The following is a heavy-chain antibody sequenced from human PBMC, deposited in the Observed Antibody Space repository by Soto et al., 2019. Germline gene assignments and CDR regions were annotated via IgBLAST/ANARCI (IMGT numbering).Heavy chain of an antibody. J-gene: IGHJ3*02. CDR1: GYTFTGYY. CDR2: INPNSGGT. V-gene: IGHV1-2*04. D-gene: IGHD5-18*01. Sequence: ASVKVSCKASGYTFTGYYMHWVRHSPVQGLEWMGWINPNSGGTNYAQKFQGWVTMTRDTSISTAYMELSRLRSDDTAVYYCARERGYSYGRGAFDIWGQGTMVTVSS. CDR3: ARERGYSYGRGAFDI.